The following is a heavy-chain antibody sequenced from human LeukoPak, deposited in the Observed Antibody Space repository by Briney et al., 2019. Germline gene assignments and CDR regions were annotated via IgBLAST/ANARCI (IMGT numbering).Heavy chain of an antibody. CDR3: ARDHYYDSSGYTFRH. CDR2: IYYSGST. V-gene: IGHV4-59*01. Sequence: PSETLSLTCTVSGGSISSYYWSWIRQPPGKGLEWIGYIYYSGSTNYNPSLQSRVTISVDTSKNQFSLKLSSVTAADTAVYYCARDHYYDSSGYTFRHWGQGTLVTVSS. CDR1: GGSISSYY. J-gene: IGHJ1*01. D-gene: IGHD3-22*01.